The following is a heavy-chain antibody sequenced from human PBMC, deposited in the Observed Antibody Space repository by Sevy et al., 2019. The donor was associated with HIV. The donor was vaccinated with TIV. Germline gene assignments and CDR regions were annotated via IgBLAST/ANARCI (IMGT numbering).Heavy chain of an antibody. CDR3: ARAPRTYCTNGVCANDVFDI. CDR2: IYSGGST. J-gene: IGHJ3*02. D-gene: IGHD2-8*01. Sequence: GGSLRLSCAASGFTVSSNHMSWVRQAPGKGLEWVSVIYSGGSTNYADSLKGRLTNSRDNSKNTLYLQMNSLRADDTGVYYCARAPRTYCTNGVCANDVFDIWGQGTLVTVSS. CDR1: GFTVSSNH. V-gene: IGHV3-53*01.